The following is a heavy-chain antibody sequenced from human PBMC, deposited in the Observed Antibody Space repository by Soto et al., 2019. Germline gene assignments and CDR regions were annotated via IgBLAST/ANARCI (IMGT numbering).Heavy chain of an antibody. J-gene: IGHJ4*02. CDR1: GGSISSGGYY. CDR3: ARGRGSSRSDY. D-gene: IGHD6-13*01. CDR2: IYYSGST. Sequence: SETLSLTCTVSGGSISSGGYYWNWFRQHPGEGLEWIGYIYYSGSTNYNPSLKSRVTISVDTSKNQFSLKLSSVTAADTAVYYCARGRGSSRSDYWGQGTLVTVSS. V-gene: IGHV4-31*03.